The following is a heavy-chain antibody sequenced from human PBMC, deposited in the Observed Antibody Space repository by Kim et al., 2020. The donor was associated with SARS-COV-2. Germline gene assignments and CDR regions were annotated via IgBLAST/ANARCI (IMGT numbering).Heavy chain of an antibody. Sequence: SETLSLTCTVSGGSISSYYWSWIRQPAGKGLEWIGRIYTSGSTNYNPSLKSRVTMSVDTSKNQFSLKLSSVTAADTAVYYCARAFSYYYDSMGYYYYYYGMDVWGRGPTVSVSS. J-gene: IGHJ6*02. CDR2: IYTSGST. CDR3: ARAFSYYYDSMGYYYYYYGMDV. CDR1: GGSISSYY. V-gene: IGHV4-4*07. D-gene: IGHD3-22*01.